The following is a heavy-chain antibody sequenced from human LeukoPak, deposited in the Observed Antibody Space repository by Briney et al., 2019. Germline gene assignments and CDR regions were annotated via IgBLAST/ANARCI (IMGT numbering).Heavy chain of an antibody. D-gene: IGHD4-11*01. J-gene: IGHJ4*02. Sequence: SETLSLTCAVYGGSFSGYYWSWIRQPPGKGLEWIGEINHSGSTNYNPSLKSRVTISVDTSKNQFSLKLSSVAAADTAVYYCARSWATTFDYWGQGTLVTVSS. V-gene: IGHV4-34*01. CDR2: INHSGST. CDR1: GGSFSGYY. CDR3: ARSWATTFDY.